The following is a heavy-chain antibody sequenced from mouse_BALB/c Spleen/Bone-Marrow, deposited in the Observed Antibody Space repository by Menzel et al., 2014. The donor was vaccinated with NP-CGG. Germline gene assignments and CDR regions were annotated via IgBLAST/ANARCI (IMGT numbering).Heavy chain of an antibody. V-gene: IGHV1-4*01. CDR3: ALTTAAPFAY. CDR2: INPSTAYT. D-gene: IGHD1-2*01. CDR1: GYTFTVYW. Sequence: QVQLKQSGAELARPGASVKMSCKASGYTFTVYWIHWVKQRPGQGLEWIGYINPSTAYTEYNQKFKDKVTLTADKSSTTAYMQLSSLTSEDSAVYYCALTTAAPFAYWGQGTLVTVS. J-gene: IGHJ3*01.